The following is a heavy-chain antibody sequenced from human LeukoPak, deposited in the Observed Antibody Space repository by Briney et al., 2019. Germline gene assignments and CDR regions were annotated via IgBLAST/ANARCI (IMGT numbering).Heavy chain of an antibody. CDR1: GFTFSNYV. D-gene: IGHD3-22*01. CDR3: ARDGGYFAPSYDSSGYFRPYYFDY. Sequence: GGSLRLSCAASGFTFSNYVMNWVRQAPGKGLEWVSYISSSSSTIYYADSVKGRFTISRDNAKNSLYLQMNSLRAEDTAVYYCARDGGYFAPSYDSSGYFRPYYFDYWGQGTLVTVSS. J-gene: IGHJ4*02. CDR2: ISSSSSTI. V-gene: IGHV3-48*04.